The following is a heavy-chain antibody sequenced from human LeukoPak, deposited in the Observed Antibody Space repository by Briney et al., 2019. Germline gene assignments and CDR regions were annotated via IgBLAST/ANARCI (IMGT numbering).Heavy chain of an antibody. V-gene: IGHV3-23*01. D-gene: IGHD5-12*01. J-gene: IGHJ6*02. CDR2: ISGSGGST. Sequence: GGSLRLSCAASGFTFSSYAMSWVRQAPGKGLEWVSAISGSGGSTYYADSVKGRFTISRDNSKNTLYLQMNSLRAEDTAVYYCARVSYRQDGMDVWGQGATVIVSS. CDR3: ARVSYRQDGMDV. CDR1: GFTFSSYA.